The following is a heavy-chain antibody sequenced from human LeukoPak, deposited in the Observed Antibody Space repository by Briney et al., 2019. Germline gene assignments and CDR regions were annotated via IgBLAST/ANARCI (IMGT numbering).Heavy chain of an antibody. CDR1: GGSFSGYY. D-gene: IGHD6-19*01. V-gene: IGHV4-34*01. CDR2: INHSGST. CDR3: ARTPDDSSGWSYYYGMDV. Sequence: SETLSLTCAVYGGSFSGYYWSWIRQPPGKGLEWIGEINHSGSTNYNPSLKSRVTISVDTSKNQFSLKLRSVTAADTAVYYCARTPDDSSGWSYYYGMDVWGQGTTVTVSS. J-gene: IGHJ6*02.